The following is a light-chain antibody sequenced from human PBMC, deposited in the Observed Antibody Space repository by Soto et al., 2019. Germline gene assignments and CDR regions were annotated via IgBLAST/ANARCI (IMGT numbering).Light chain of an antibody. J-gene: IGKJ2*01. CDR3: QQYNTYS. CDR1: QSLNSW. Sequence: DIQMTQSPSTLSASVGDRVSITCRASQSLNSWLAWYQQKPGKATKLLIYKASTLESGVPSRFSGSGSGTEFTLTISSLQPDDFATYYCQQYNTYSFGQGTKLEIK. V-gene: IGKV1-5*03. CDR2: KAS.